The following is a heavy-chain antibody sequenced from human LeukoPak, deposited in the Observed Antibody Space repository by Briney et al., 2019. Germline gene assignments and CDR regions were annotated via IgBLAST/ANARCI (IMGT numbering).Heavy chain of an antibody. D-gene: IGHD3-10*01. CDR3: ARRLMVRGVYYLGLTDY. CDR1: GGTFSSYA. J-gene: IGHJ4*02. CDR2: IIPIFGTA. Sequence: GASVKVSCKASGGTFSSYAISWVRQAPGQGLEWMGGIIPIFGTANYAQKFQGRVTITTDESTSTAYMELSSLRSEDTAVYYCARRLMVRGVYYLGLTDYWGQGTLVTVSS. V-gene: IGHV1-69*05.